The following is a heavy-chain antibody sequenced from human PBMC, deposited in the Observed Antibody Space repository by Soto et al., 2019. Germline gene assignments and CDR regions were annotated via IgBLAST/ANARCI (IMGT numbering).Heavy chain of an antibody. Sequence: QVQVVESGGGVVQPGRSLRLSCAASGFTFSSYGMHWVRQAPGKGLEWVAVIWYDGSSKNYADSVKGRFTISRDNSKNTLYLKMNSLRAEDTAVYYCARGDEKGGGMDVWGQGTTVTVSS. CDR3: ARGDEKGGGMDV. CDR2: IWYDGSSK. D-gene: IGHD1-26*01. CDR1: GFTFSSYG. J-gene: IGHJ6*02. V-gene: IGHV3-33*01.